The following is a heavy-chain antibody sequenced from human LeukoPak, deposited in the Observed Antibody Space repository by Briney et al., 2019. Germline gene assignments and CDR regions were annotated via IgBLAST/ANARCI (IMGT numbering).Heavy chain of an antibody. CDR3: ARDHDHYYDILTGYLPRFDY. V-gene: IGHV1-18*01. J-gene: IGHJ4*02. CDR2: ISAYNGNT. CDR1: GYTFTSYG. Sequence: ASVKVSCKASGYTFTSYGISWVRQAPGQGLEWMGWISAYNGNTNYAQKLQGRVTMTTDTSTSTAYMELGSLRSDDTAVYYCARDHDHYYDILTGYLPRFDYWGQGTLVTVSS. D-gene: IGHD3-9*01.